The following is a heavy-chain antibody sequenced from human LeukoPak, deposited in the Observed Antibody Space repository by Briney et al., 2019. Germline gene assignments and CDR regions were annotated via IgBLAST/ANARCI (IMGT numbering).Heavy chain of an antibody. CDR2: ISSSGSTI. CDR1: GFTFSSYE. D-gene: IGHD4-17*01. J-gene: IGHJ3*01. Sequence: GGSLRLSCAASGFTFSSYEMNWVRQAPGKGLEWISYISSSGSTIYYADSVKGRFTISRDNAKNSLYLQMNSLRDEDTAIYYCARGVTSGGPWGQGTMVTVSS. V-gene: IGHV3-48*03. CDR3: ARGVTSGGP.